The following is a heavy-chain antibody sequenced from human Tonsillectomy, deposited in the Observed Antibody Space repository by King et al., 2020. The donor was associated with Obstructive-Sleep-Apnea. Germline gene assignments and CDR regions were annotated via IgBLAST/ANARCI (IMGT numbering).Heavy chain of an antibody. J-gene: IGHJ4*02. CDR3: ARGVSRDGYNEWRILDYFDY. CDR2: IYYSGST. V-gene: IGHV4-30-4*01. Sequence: VQLQESGPGLVKPSQTLSLTCTVSGGSISSGDYYWSWIRQPPGKGLEWIGYIYYSGSTYYNPSLKSRVTISVDTSKNQFSLKLSSVTAADTAVYYCARGVSRDGYNEWRILDYFDYWGQGTLVTVSS. D-gene: IGHD5-24*01. CDR1: GGSISSGDYY.